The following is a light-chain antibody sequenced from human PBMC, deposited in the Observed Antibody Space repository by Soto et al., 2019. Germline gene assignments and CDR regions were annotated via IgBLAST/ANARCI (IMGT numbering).Light chain of an antibody. CDR3: QHYVTSSIT. CDR1: QGVSSTS. Sequence: EVVLTQSPGTLSLSPGERAAIFCMASQGVSSTSVAWYQQKPGQTPRLLIYGASSRATGIPDRISGSGSGTDFTLTISRLEPEDFAVYYCQHYVTSSITFGQGTQVEIK. CDR2: GAS. J-gene: IGKJ5*01. V-gene: IGKV3-20*01.